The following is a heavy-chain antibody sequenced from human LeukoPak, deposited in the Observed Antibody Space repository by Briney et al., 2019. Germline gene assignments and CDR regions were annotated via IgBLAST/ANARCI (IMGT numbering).Heavy chain of an antibody. CDR2: IYTSGST. D-gene: IGHD6-6*01. J-gene: IGHJ5*02. Sequence: NPSETLSLTRTVSGGSISSYYWSWIRQPAGQGLEGIGRIYTSGSTNYNPSLKSRVTMSVDTSKNQFSLKLRSVTAADTAVYYCARSPSSSTSSWFDPWGQGTPVTVSS. V-gene: IGHV4-4*07. CDR1: GGSISSYY. CDR3: ARSPSSSTSSWFDP.